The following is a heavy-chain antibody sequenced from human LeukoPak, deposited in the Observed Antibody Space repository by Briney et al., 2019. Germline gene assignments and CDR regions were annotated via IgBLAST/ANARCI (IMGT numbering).Heavy chain of an antibody. J-gene: IGHJ5*02. CDR2: VDPEDGET. D-gene: IGHD2-21*01. Sequence: ASVKISCKVSGYTFTDYYMHWVQQAPGKGREWMGLVDPEDGETIYAEKFQGRVTITADTSTDTAYMELSSLRSEDTAVYYCATSPYCGGDCYLDWFDPWGQGTLVTVSS. V-gene: IGHV1-69-2*01. CDR1: GYTFTDYY. CDR3: ATSPYCGGDCYLDWFDP.